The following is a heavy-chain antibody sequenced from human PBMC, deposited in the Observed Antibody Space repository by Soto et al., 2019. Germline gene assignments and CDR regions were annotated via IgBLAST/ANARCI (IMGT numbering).Heavy chain of an antibody. Sequence: ASVKVSCKASGYTFTSYYMHWVRQAPGQGLEWMGVINPSGGSTSYAQNFQGRVTMARDTARSTVYMELSSLRSEDTAVYYCARVSVMEGRYVDTAMVLWYGGQGTLVNVSS. CDR3: ARVSVMEGRYVDTAMVLWY. CDR2: INPSGGST. CDR1: GYTFTSYY. D-gene: IGHD5-18*01. V-gene: IGHV1-46*01. J-gene: IGHJ4*02.